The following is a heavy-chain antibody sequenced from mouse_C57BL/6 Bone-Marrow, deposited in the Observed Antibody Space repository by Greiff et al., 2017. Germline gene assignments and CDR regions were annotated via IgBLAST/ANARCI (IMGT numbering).Heavy chain of an antibody. D-gene: IGHD2-3*01. CDR2: IWTGGGT. Sequence: VKLMESGPGLVAPSQSLSITCTVSGFSLTSYAISWVRQPPGKGLEWLGVIWTGGGTNYNSALKSRLSISKDNSKSQVFLKMNSLQNDDTARYYCARYYDGYYNYAMDYWGQGTSVTVSS. CDR1: GFSLTSYA. J-gene: IGHJ4*01. V-gene: IGHV2-9-1*01. CDR3: ARYYDGYYNYAMDY.